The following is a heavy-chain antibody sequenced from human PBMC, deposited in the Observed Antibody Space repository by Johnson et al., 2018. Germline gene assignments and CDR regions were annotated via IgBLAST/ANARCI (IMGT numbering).Heavy chain of an antibody. CDR3: TRTHSGCYWGDAFDI. D-gene: IGHD1-26*01. Sequence: VQLVQSGGGLVQPGGSLRLSCVASGFTFRRYWMNWVRQAPGKGLEWVANIKEEGSEKYDVDSVKGRFTISRDNAKNSLHLQMNSLRVEDTAVYYCTRTHSGCYWGDAFDIWGQGTMVTVSA. J-gene: IGHJ3*02. V-gene: IGHV3-7*01. CDR1: GFTFRRYW. CDR2: IKEEGSEK.